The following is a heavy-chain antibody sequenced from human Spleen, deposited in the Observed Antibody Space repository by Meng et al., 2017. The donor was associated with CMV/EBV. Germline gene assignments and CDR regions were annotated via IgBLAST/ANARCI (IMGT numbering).Heavy chain of an antibody. J-gene: IGHJ4*02. CDR2: ISAYNGNT. V-gene: IGHV1-18*01. Sequence: VQLGQSGAGWKKPGASVKVSCTASGYTFTSYGISWVRQAPGQGLEWMGWISAYNGNTNYAQKLQGRVTMTTDTSTSTAYMELRSLRSDDTAVYYCARDATGYSSSWYDYWGQGTLVTVSS. CDR1: GYTFTSYG. CDR3: ARDATGYSSSWYDY. D-gene: IGHD6-13*01.